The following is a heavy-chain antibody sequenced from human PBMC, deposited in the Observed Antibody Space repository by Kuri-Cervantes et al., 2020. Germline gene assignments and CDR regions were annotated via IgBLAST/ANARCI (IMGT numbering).Heavy chain of an antibody. CDR2: ISGSGGST. CDR3: ARETVTTYYYYYYGMDV. D-gene: IGHD4-17*01. J-gene: IGHJ6*02. Sequence: GESLKISCAASGFTFSSYAMSWVRQAPGKGLEWVSAISGSGGSTYYADSVKGRFTISRDNSKNTLHLQMNSLRAEDTAVYYCARETVTTYYYYYYGMDVWGQGTTVTVSS. CDR1: GFTFSSYA. V-gene: IGHV3-23*01.